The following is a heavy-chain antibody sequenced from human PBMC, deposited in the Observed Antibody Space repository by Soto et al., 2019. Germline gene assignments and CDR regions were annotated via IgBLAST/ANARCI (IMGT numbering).Heavy chain of an antibody. V-gene: IGHV1-18*04. CDR1: GYTFTSYG. CDR3: ARDLGIAARPDFQDV. Sequence: ASVKVSCKASGYTFTSYGISWVRQAPGQGLEWMGWISAYNGNANYAQKLQGRVTMTTDTSTSTAYMELRSLRSDDTAVYYCARDLGIAARPDFQDVWGQGTTVTVSS. J-gene: IGHJ6*02. D-gene: IGHD6-6*01. CDR2: ISAYNGNA.